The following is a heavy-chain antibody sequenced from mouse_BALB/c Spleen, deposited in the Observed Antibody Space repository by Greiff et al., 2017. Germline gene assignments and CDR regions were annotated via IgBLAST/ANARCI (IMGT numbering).Heavy chain of an antibody. D-gene: IGHD1-1*01. CDR2: ISNLAYSI. J-gene: IGHJ4*01. CDR1: GFTFSDYG. V-gene: IGHV5-15*02. Sequence: EVQGVESGGGLVQPGGSRKLSCAASGFTFSDYGMAWVRQAPGKGPEWVAFISNLAYSIYYADTVTGRFTISRENAKNTLYLEMSSLRSEDTAMYYCARRGTTVVGDAMDYWGQGTSVTVSS. CDR3: ARRGTTVVGDAMDY.